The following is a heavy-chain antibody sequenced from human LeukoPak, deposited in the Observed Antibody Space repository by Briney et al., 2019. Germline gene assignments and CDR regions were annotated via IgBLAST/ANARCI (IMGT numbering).Heavy chain of an antibody. CDR2: FSGSGGST. V-gene: IGHV3-23*01. J-gene: IGHJ4*02. CDR3: ANHRIVTTCYYFDY. D-gene: IGHD5-12*01. CDR1: GFIFSNYA. Sequence: GGSLRLSCAASGFIFSNYAMSWVRQAPGKGLQWVSAFSGSGGSTYYADSVKGRFTISRDNSKNTLYLQMNSLRAEDTAVFYCANHRIVTTCYYFDYWGQGTLVTVSS.